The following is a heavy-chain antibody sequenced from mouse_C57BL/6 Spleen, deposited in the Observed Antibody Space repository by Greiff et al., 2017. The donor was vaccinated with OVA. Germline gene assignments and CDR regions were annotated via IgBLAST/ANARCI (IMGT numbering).Heavy chain of an antibody. CDR3: TRGDYGGD. CDR1: GYTFTDYE. D-gene: IGHD1-1*01. Sequence: VQLQESGAELVRPGASVTLSCKASGYTFTDYEMHWVKQTPVHGLEWIGAIDPETGGTAYNQKFKGKAILTADKSSSTAYMKLRSLTSEDSAVYYCTRGDYGGDWGQGTTLTVSS. J-gene: IGHJ2*01. V-gene: IGHV1-15*01. CDR2: IDPETGGT.